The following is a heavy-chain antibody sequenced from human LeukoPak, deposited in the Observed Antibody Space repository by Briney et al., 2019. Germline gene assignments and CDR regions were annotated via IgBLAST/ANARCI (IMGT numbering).Heavy chain of an antibody. J-gene: IGHJ4*03. V-gene: IGHV1-69*05. Sequence: SVKVSCKASGGTFSSYAISWVRQAPGQGLEWMGRIIPIFGTANYAQKFQGRVTITTDESTSTAYMELSSLRSEDTAVYYCAREGGIAARPVDYWGQGTMVTVSS. CDR2: IIPIFGTA. D-gene: IGHD6-6*01. CDR1: GGTFSSYA. CDR3: AREGGIAARPVDY.